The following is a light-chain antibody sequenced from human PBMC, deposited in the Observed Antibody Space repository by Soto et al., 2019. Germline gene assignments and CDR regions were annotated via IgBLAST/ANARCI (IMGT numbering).Light chain of an antibody. CDR1: QGISNY. CDR3: QKYNSAPQT. J-gene: IGKJ1*01. V-gene: IGKV1-27*01. Sequence: DIQMTQSPSSLSASVGDRVTITCRASQGISNYLAWYQQKPGKVPKLLIYAASTLQSGVPSRFSGSGSGTAFNLTISSLQPEDVETYYCQKYNSAPQTFGQGTKVEIK. CDR2: AAS.